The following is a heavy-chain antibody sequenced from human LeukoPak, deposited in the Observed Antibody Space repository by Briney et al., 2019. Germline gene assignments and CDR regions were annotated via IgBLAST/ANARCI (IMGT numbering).Heavy chain of an antibody. J-gene: IGHJ4*02. CDR1: GASITNNW. CDR3: ARLIVSNWYLYLDY. CDR2: IHQDGEP. V-gene: IGHV4-4*02. D-gene: IGHD6-13*01. Sequence: PSETLSLTCAVSGASITNNWWSWVRQSPGKGLEWIGEIHQDGEPHYNTSLTSRVTLSLDSAQNQLSLKLTSVTAADTAVYYCARLIVSNWYLYLDYWGQGTLVTVSS.